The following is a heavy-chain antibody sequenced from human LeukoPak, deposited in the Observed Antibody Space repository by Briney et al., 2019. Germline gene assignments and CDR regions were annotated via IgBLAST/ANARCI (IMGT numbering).Heavy chain of an antibody. J-gene: IGHJ4*02. D-gene: IGHD3-10*01. CDR3: ARDPMALDF. Sequence: PGGSLRLSCVASGFSFTRYSMNWVRQAPGKGLQWVSYIRSSGDIIHYADSVKGRFTISRDTAKNTLYLRMNNLRDEDTAVYYCARDPMALDFWGRGTLVTVSS. V-gene: IGHV3-48*02. CDR1: GFSFTRYS. CDR2: IRSSGDII.